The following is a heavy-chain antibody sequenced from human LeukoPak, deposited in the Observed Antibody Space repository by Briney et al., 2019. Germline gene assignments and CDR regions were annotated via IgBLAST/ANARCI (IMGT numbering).Heavy chain of an antibody. CDR1: GGSLSSYY. CDR2: IYYSGST. CDR3: ARDMYSSSHEENNWFDP. Sequence: PSETLSLTCTVSGGSLSSYYGSWFGRPPGRELEGLGYIYYSGSTNYNPSLKSRVTISVDTSKNQFSLKLSSVTAADTAVYYCARDMYSSSHEENNWFDPWGQGTLVTVSS. D-gene: IGHD6-6*01. V-gene: IGHV4-59*13. J-gene: IGHJ5*02.